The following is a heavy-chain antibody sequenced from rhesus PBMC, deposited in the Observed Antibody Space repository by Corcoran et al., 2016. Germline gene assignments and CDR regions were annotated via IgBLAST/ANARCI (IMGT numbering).Heavy chain of an antibody. CDR3: SRHTGGKYWYFDP. Sequence: QLQLPESGPGLVKPSATLSLTCAVSGGSFSGYYWSWIRQPPGKGLEWIGNIYGNSAANNYNPSLKSRATISKHTSNIQVSLTPSAGTAADTAVCYWSRHTGGKYWYFDPWGPGTPITISS. V-gene: IGHV4-81*01. CDR2: IYGNSAAN. D-gene: IGHD5-24*01. CDR1: GGSFSGYY. J-gene: IGHJ2*01.